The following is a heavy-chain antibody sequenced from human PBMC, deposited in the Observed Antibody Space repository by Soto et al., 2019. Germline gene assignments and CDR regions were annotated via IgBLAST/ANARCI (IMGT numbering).Heavy chain of an antibody. CDR2: LYYSGTT. D-gene: IGHD4-17*01. J-gene: IGHJ4*02. CDR3: ARDPPDGDSYFDS. V-gene: IGHV4-59*01. Sequence: SETLSLTCTVSRGSISSYYWSWIRQPPGKGLEWIGYLYYSGTTNYNPSIKSRVTMSVDKSRNQISQKLNSVTAADTAVYYCARDPPDGDSYFDSWGQGTLVTVS. CDR1: RGSISSYY.